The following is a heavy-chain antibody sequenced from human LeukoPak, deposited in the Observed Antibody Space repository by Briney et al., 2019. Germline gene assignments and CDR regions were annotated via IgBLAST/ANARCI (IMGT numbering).Heavy chain of an antibody. CDR1: GFTFSSYA. CDR2: ISGSGGST. CDR3: ARVVVATTEEAHYYYYYYMDV. J-gene: IGHJ6*03. D-gene: IGHD5-12*01. Sequence: GGSLRLSCAASGFTFSSYAMSWVRQAPGKGLEWVSAISGSGGSTYYADSVKGRFTISRDNSKNTLYLQMNGLRAEDTAVYYCARVVVATTEEAHYYYYYYMDVWGKGTTVTISS. V-gene: IGHV3-23*01.